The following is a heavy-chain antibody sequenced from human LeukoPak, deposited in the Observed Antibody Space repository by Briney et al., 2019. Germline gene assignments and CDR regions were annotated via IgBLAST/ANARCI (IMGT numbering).Heavy chain of an antibody. CDR3: AKIIAVAGTGEDNVFDI. CDR2: LYRDGGTT. Sequence: GGSLRLSCAASGFTVSRSFMNWVRPAPGRGVEWLAILYRDGGTTYYADSVKGRFTISRDSSKNTLYLQMNSLRAEDTAVYYCAKIIAVAGTGEDNVFDIWGQGTMVTVSS. J-gene: IGHJ3*02. CDR1: GFTVSRSF. D-gene: IGHD6-13*01. V-gene: IGHV3-53*01.